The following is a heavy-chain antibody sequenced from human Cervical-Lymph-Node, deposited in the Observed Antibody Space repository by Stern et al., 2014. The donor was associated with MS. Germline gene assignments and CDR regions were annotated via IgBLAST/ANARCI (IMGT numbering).Heavy chain of an antibody. CDR3: ARGADTAMAPQLNWFDP. CDR1: GDSVSSNSAA. V-gene: IGHV6-1*01. Sequence: QVQLQQSGPGLVKPSQTLSLTCAISGDSVSSNSAAWNWIRQSPSRGLEXLGRTYYRSKWYNDYAVSVKSRITINPDTSKNQFSLQLNSVTPEDTAVYYCARGADTAMAPQLNWFDPWGQGTLVTVSS. D-gene: IGHD5-18*01. CDR2: TYYRSKWYN. J-gene: IGHJ5*02.